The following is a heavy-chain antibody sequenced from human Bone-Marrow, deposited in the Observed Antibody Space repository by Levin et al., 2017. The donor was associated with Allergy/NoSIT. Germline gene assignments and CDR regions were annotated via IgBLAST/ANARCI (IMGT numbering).Heavy chain of an antibody. V-gene: IGHV3-49*03. CDR3: TRDHITMVRGVIMGLDY. CDR1: GFTFGDYA. Sequence: PGGSLRLSCTASGFTFGDYAMSWFRQAPGKGLEWVGFIRSKAYGGTTEYAASVKGRFTISRDDSKSIAYLQMNSLKTEDTAVYYCTRDHITMVRGVIMGLDYWGQGTLVTVSS. CDR2: IRSKAYGGTT. D-gene: IGHD3-10*01. J-gene: IGHJ4*02.